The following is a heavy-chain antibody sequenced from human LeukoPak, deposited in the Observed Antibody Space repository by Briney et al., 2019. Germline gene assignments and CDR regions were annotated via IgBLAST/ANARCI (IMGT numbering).Heavy chain of an antibody. CDR3: ARGRFNYDSSGYSSFYH. V-gene: IGHV3-7*01. CDR2: IKEDGSEK. CDR1: GFPLSSYW. D-gene: IGHD3-22*01. J-gene: IGHJ4*02. Sequence: GGSLRLSCAASGFPLSSYWMHWVRQAPGKGLEWVANIKEDGSEKYYVDSVKGRFTISRDNAKNSLNLQMNSLRAEDTAVYYCARGRFNYDSSGYSSFYHWGQGTLVTVSS.